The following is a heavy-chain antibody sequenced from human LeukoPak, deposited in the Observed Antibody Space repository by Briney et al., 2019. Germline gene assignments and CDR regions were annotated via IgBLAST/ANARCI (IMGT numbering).Heavy chain of an antibody. V-gene: IGHV1-8*03. J-gene: IGHJ4*02. D-gene: IGHD4-17*01. CDR1: GYTFTNYD. CDR2: INPNSGKS. CDR3: ARAAGDLDY. Sequence: ASVKVSCKASGYTFTNYDINWVRQATGQGLEWMGWINPNSGKSGCAQKFQGRVTITRDTSIGTAYMELSSLKSEDTAVYYCARAAGDLDYWGQGTLVTVS.